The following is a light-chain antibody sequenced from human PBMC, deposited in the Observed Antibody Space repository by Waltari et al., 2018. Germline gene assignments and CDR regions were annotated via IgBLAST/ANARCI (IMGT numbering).Light chain of an antibody. CDR2: RNN. CDR3: AAWDDSLSGWV. V-gene: IGLV1-47*01. Sequence: QSVLTQPPSASGTPGQRVTISCSGSISTIGSNHAYWYQQLPGTAPNLLIYRNNQRPSGVPDRFSGSKSGTSASLAISGRRSEDEADYYCAAWDDSLSGWVFGGGTKLTVL. J-gene: IGLJ3*02. CDR1: ISTIGSNH.